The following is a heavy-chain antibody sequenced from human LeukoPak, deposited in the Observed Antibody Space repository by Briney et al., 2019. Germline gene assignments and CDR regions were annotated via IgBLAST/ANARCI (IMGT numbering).Heavy chain of an antibody. CDR3: AKVPDLDYDILADY. D-gene: IGHD3-9*01. Sequence: PGGSLRLSCAASGFTFSSYGMSWVRQAPGKGLEWVSGISGSGGSTHYADSVKGRFTIARDNSKNTLHLQMNSLRVEDTAVYYCAKVPDLDYDILADYWGQGTLVTVSS. CDR1: GFTFSSYG. V-gene: IGHV3-23*01. CDR2: ISGSGGST. J-gene: IGHJ4*02.